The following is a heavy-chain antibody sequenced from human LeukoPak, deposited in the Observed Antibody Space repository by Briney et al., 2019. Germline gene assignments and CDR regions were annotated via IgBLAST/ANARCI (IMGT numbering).Heavy chain of an antibody. CDR1: GYSFTSYW. Sequence: GESLKISCKGSGYSFTSYWIGWVRQMPGKGLEWMGIIYPGDSDTRYSPSFQGQVTISADKSISTAYLQWSSLKASDTAMYYCARLPGIVATIERYFDYWGQGTLVTVSS. D-gene: IGHD5-12*01. CDR2: IYPGDSDT. J-gene: IGHJ4*02. CDR3: ARLPGIVATIERYFDY. V-gene: IGHV5-51*01.